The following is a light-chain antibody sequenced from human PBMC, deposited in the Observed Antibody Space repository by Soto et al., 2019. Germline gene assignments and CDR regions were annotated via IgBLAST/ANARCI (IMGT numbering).Light chain of an antibody. Sequence: QSALTQPASVSGSPGQSLTISCTGTSSDVGGYNYVSWYQQHPGKAPKLMIYEVSNRPSGGSNRFSGSKSGNTASLTTSGLQAEDDDDYYCISYTSSSTPRVFGGGTKLTVL. V-gene: IGLV2-14*01. CDR1: SSDVGGYNY. J-gene: IGLJ3*02. CDR3: ISYTSSSTPRV. CDR2: EVS.